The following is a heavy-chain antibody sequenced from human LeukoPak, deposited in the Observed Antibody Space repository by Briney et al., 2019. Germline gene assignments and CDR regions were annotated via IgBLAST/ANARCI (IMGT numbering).Heavy chain of an antibody. D-gene: IGHD6-19*01. J-gene: IGHJ1*01. V-gene: IGHV4-59*01. CDR1: GGSLKYYY. Sequence: PSETLSLTCTISGGSLKYYYWNWIRQTPGMGLEWIGYIYYTGSTNYNPSLKSRVTISVDASKNQFSLKMSSMTAADTAVYYCARAQGYSSGWDFQHWGQGTLVTVSS. CDR3: ARAQGYSSGWDFQH. CDR2: IYYTGST.